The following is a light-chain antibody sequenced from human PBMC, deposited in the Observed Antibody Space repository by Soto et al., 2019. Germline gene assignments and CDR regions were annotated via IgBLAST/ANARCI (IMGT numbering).Light chain of an antibody. J-gene: IGLJ1*01. CDR3: SSYTSSSTLV. Sequence: QSALTQPASVSGSPGQSITISCTGTSSDVGSYKYVSWYQQYPGKAPKIMIYEVGHRPSGVSNRFSGSKSGYTASLTISGLQAEDEADYYCSSYTSSSTLVFGTGTKLTVL. CDR1: SSDVGSYKY. V-gene: IGLV2-14*01. CDR2: EVG.